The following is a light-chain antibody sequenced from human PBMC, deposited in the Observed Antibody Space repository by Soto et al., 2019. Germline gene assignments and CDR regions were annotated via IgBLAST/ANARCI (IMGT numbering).Light chain of an antibody. CDR2: AAS. CDR1: QGISSY. CDR3: QQSYHTSWT. Sequence: AIRMTQSPSSFSASTGDRVTITCRASQGISSYLAWYQQKPGKAPKLLIYAASTLQSGVPSRFSGSGSGTDFTLTITSLRPEDFATYYCQQSYHTSWTFGQGTKVDIK. V-gene: IGKV1-8*01. J-gene: IGKJ1*01.